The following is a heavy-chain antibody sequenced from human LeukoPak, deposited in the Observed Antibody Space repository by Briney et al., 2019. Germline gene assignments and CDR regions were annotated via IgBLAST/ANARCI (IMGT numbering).Heavy chain of an antibody. CDR1: GFTFSSYS. V-gene: IGHV3-48*02. J-gene: IGHJ2*01. D-gene: IGHD4-23*01. CDR2: ISSSSSTI. Sequence: GGSLRLSCAASGFTFSSYSMNWGRQAPGKGLEWVSYISSSSSTIYYADSVKGRFTISRDNAKNSLYLQMNSLRDEDTAVYYCARDPESPLSTVVRYWYFDLWGRGTLVTVSS. CDR3: ARDPESPLSTVVRYWYFDL.